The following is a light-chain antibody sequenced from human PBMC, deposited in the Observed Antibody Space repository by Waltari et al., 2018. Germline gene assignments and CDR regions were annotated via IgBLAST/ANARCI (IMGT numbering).Light chain of an antibody. CDR2: STN. CDR1: SGSVSTSYF. V-gene: IGLV8-61*01. J-gene: IGLJ3*02. CDR3: VLYMGSGSYWV. Sequence: QTVVTQEPSFSVSPGGTVTLTCGLRSGSVSTSYFPSWYHQTPRQVPRSLIYSTNTRSSGVPDRFSGSILGNKAALTITGAQADDESDYYCVLYMGSGSYWVFGGGTKLTVL.